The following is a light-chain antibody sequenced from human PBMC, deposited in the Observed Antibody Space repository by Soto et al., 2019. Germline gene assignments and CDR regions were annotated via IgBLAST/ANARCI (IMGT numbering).Light chain of an antibody. Sequence: QSVLTQPASVSGSPGQSITISCTGTSSDVGGYNYVSWYQQHPGKAPKLMIYKVSNRPSGVSNRFSGPKSGDTASLTISGPQAEDEADYYCNSYRGGSTLVFGRGTKVTLL. CDR2: KVS. CDR1: SSDVGGYNY. CDR3: NSYRGGSTLV. J-gene: IGLJ1*01. V-gene: IGLV2-14*01.